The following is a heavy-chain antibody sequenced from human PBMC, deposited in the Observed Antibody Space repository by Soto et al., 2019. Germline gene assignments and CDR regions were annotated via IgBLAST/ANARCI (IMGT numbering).Heavy chain of an antibody. CDR2: INSDGSST. V-gene: IGHV3-74*01. CDR3: ATRASYYDSSGYFAY. Sequence: PGGSLRLSCAASGFTFSSYWMHWVRQAPGKGLVWVSRINSDGSSTSYADSVKGRFTISRDNAKNTLYLQMNSLRAEDTAVYYCATRASYYDSSGYFAYGAQGTLVPVPS. D-gene: IGHD3-22*01. J-gene: IGHJ4*02. CDR1: GFTFSSYW.